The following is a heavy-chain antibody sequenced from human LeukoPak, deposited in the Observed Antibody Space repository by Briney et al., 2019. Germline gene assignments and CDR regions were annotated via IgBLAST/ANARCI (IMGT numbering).Heavy chain of an antibody. CDR3: ARVGDIVVVPAAMSGGLTRRVFDY. CDR1: GGTFSSYA. J-gene: IGHJ4*02. D-gene: IGHD2-2*01. V-gene: IGHV1-69*04. CDR2: IIPILGIA. Sequence: VASVKVSCKASGGTFSSYAISWVRQAPGQGLEWMGRIIPILGIANYAQKFQGRVTITADKSTSTAYMELSSLRSEDTAVYYCARVGDIVVVPAAMSGGLTRRVFDYWGQGTLVTVSS.